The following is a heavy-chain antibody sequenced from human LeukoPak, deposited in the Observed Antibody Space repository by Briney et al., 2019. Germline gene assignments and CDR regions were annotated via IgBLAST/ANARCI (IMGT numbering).Heavy chain of an antibody. Sequence: GGSLRLSCAASGFIVSSNYMSWVRQAPGKGLKWASVIYSGGSTYYADSVKGRFTISRDNSKNTLYLQMNSLRAEDTAVYYCASLQVPAANYYYMDVWGKGTTVTVSS. V-gene: IGHV3-53*01. CDR3: ASLQVPAANYYYMDV. D-gene: IGHD2-2*01. J-gene: IGHJ6*03. CDR2: IYSGGST. CDR1: GFIVSSNY.